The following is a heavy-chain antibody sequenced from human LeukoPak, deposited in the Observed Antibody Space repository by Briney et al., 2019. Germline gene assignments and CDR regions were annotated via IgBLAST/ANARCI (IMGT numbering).Heavy chain of an antibody. CDR2: ISPRSDII. CDR1: GFTLRSFS. Sequence: SGGSLRLSCTASGFTLRSFSMNWVRQAPGKGLEWVSHISPRSDIISYADSVKGRFTISRDNAKNSLYLHMNSLRADDTAIYYCTRDTIGSLDYWGQGILVTVAS. J-gene: IGHJ4*02. CDR3: TRDTIGSLDY. D-gene: IGHD1-26*01. V-gene: IGHV3-48*01.